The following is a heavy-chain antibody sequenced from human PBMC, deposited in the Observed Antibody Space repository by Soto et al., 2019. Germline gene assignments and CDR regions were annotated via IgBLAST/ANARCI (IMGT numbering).Heavy chain of an antibody. CDR1: GFTFSTYW. CDR3: ARDAYYDMGV. V-gene: IGHV3-74*01. J-gene: IGHJ6*02. CDR2: INSDGSTT. Sequence: EVQLVESGGGLVQPGGSLRLSCAASGFTFSTYWMHWVRQAPGKGLVWVSRINSDGSTTNYADSVKGRFTISRDNAKNTLNLRMTSLRAEATAVYSCARDAYYDMGVWGQGTTVTVSS.